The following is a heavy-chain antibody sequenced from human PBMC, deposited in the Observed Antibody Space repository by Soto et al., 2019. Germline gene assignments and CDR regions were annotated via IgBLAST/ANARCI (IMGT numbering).Heavy chain of an antibody. CDR1: AFTFSTYA. J-gene: IGHJ6*02. V-gene: IGHV3-23*01. CDR2: VSASGGST. D-gene: IGHD2-2*01. CDR3: AKSSAPCSISFIRRFALDV. Sequence: EVQLLESGGGFVQPGGSLRLSCAASAFTFSTYAMTWVRQAPGKGLEWVSSVSASGGSTYYADSVKGRFTISRDNSKNTLYLHMNSLRAEDTAVYFCAKSSAPCSISFIRRFALDVGGHCTTVTVSS.